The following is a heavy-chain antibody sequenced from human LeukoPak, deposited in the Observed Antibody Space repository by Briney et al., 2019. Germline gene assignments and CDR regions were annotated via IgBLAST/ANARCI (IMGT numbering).Heavy chain of an antibody. CDR2: INPSGGST. D-gene: IGHD5-18*01. CDR3: ARAYRGYSYGYEGYYFDY. J-gene: IGHJ4*02. V-gene: IGHV1-46*03. CDR1: GYTFTSYY. Sequence: GASVKVSCKASGYTFTSYYMHWVRQAPGQGLEWMGIINPSGGSTSHAQKFQGRVTMTRDTSTSTVYMELSSLRSEDTAVYYCARAYRGYSYGYEGYYFDYWGQGTLVTVSS.